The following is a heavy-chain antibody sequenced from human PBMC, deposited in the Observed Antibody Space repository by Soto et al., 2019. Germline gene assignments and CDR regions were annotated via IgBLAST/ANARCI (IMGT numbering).Heavy chain of an antibody. D-gene: IGHD2-15*01. CDR3: ARAVVVAATSGGYYYYGMDV. CDR1: GYTFTSYG. J-gene: IGHJ6*02. Sequence: ASVKVSCKASGYTFTSYGISWVRQAPGQGLEWMGWISAYNGNTNYAQKLQGRVTMTTDTSTSTAYMELRSLRSDDTAVYYCARAVVVAATSGGYYYYGMDVWGQGTTVTVSS. V-gene: IGHV1-18*01. CDR2: ISAYNGNT.